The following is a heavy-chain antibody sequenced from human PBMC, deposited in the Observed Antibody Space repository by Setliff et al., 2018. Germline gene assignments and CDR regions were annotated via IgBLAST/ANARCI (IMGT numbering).Heavy chain of an antibody. V-gene: IGHV4-59*08. D-gene: IGHD6-19*01. J-gene: IGHJ6*03. CDR2: INYSGST. CDR1: GGAVSGDY. CDR3: ARASSGWYSAYYYYMDV. Sequence: SETLSLTCSVSGGAVSGDYWTWIRQPPGKGLEYIGYINYSGSTNYNPSLKSRVTISLDTSKNQFSLNLTSVTAADTAVYYCARASSGWYSAYYYYMDVWGKGTTVTVSS.